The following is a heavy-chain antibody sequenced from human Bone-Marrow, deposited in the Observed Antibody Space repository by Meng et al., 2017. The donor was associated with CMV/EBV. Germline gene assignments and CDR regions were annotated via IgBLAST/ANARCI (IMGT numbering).Heavy chain of an antibody. Sequence: SETLSLTCTVSGGSISSYYWSWIRQPPGKGLEWIGYIYYSGSTNYNPSLKSRVTISVDTSKNQFSLKLSSVTAADTAVYYCARVRIAAALARGYGMDVWGQGTTVTVSS. CDR3: ARVRIAAALARGYGMDV. CDR1: GGSISSYY. D-gene: IGHD6-6*01. V-gene: IGHV4-59*12. CDR2: IYYSGST. J-gene: IGHJ6*02.